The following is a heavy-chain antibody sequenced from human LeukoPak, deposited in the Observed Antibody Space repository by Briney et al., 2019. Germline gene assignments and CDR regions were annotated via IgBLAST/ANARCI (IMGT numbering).Heavy chain of an antibody. CDR1: GGSFSSYY. CDR3: ARACQDRVVIYYYYYYMDV. D-gene: IGHD2-2*01. CDR2: INHSGST. J-gene: IGHJ6*03. Sequence: SETLSLTCAVYGGSFSSYYWSWIRQPPGKGLEWIGEINHSGSTNYNPSLKSRVTISVDTSKNQFSLKLSSVTAADTAVYYCARACQDRVVIYYYYYYMDVWGKGTTVTVSS. V-gene: IGHV4-34*01.